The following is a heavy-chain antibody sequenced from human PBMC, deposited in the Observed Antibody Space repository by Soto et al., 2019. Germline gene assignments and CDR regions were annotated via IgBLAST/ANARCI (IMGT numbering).Heavy chain of an antibody. J-gene: IGHJ4*02. CDR3: AGWKLNTYYFDY. V-gene: IGHV4-31*03. D-gene: IGHD1-1*01. CDR2: IYYSGST. CDR1: GGSIRSGGYY. Sequence: TLSLTCTFSGGSIRSGGYYWSWIRQHPGKGLEWIGYIYYSGSTYYNPSLKSRVTISVDTSKNQFSLKLSSLTAADTDVYYCAGWKLNTYYFDYWGQGTLVTVSS.